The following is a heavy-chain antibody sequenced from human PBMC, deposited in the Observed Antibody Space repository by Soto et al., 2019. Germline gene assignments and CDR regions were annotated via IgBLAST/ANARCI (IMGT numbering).Heavy chain of an antibody. CDR2: IIPIFGTA. CDR3: ARPRVANYDFWSGYPTDWFDP. V-gene: IGHV1-69*01. Sequence: QVQLVQSGAEVKKPGSSVKVSSKASGGTFSSYAISWVRQAPGQGLEWMGGIIPIFGTANYAQKFQGRVTITADESTSTAYIELSSLRSEDTAVYYCARPRVANYDFWSGYPTDWFDPWGQGTLVTVSS. J-gene: IGHJ5*02. CDR1: GGTFSSYA. D-gene: IGHD3-3*01.